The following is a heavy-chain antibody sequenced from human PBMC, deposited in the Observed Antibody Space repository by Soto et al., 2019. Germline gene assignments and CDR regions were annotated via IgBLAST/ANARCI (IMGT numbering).Heavy chain of an antibody. CDR3: ARVNLYHFDY. CDR2: MYYSGNA. D-gene: IGHD2-8*01. J-gene: IGHJ4*02. Sequence: SETLSLTCTVSGASISRYYWSWIRQSPGKGLEWIGYMYYSGNANYNPSLRSRITISIDTSKNQFSLNLSSVTAADTAGYYCARVNLYHFDYWGQGTLDTVSS. CDR1: GASISRYY. V-gene: IGHV4-59*12.